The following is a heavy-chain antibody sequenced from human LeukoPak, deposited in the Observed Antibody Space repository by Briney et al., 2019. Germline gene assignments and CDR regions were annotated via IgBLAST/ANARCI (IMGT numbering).Heavy chain of an antibody. CDR2: IYYSGST. CDR3: ARAGPDDYVWDY. V-gene: IGHV4-59*01. CDR1: GGSFSGYY. Sequence: SETLSLTCAVYGGSFSGYYWSWIRQPPGKGLEWIGYIYYSGSTNYNPSLKSRVTISVDTSKNQFSLKLSSVTAADTAVYYCARAGPDDYVWDYWGQGTLVTVSS. D-gene: IGHD3-16*01. J-gene: IGHJ4*02.